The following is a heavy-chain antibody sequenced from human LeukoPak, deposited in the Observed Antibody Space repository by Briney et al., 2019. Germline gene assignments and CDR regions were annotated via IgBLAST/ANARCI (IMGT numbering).Heavy chain of an antibody. CDR3: ARGRVPIGYCSGGSCSDP. CDR1: GGSFSGYY. Sequence: PSETLSLTCAVYGGSFSGYYCSWIRQPPGKGLEWIGEINHSGSTNYNPSLKGRVTISVDTSKNQFSLKLSSVTAADTAVYYCARGRVPIGYCSGGSCSDPWGQGTLVTVSS. CDR2: INHSGST. J-gene: IGHJ5*02. V-gene: IGHV4-34*01. D-gene: IGHD2-15*01.